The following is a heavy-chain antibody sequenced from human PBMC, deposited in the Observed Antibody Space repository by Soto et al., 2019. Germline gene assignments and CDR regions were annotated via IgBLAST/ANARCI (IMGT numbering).Heavy chain of an antibody. D-gene: IGHD3-10*01. J-gene: IGHJ6*02. CDR3: ARKRGMDV. V-gene: IGHV3-48*03. CDR2: ISSSGGTT. Sequence: AGGSLRLSCAASGFTFSNYEMNWVRQAPGKGLEWVSYISSSGGTTYYADSVKGRFTVSRDNARNSLYLQTNSLRAEDTAVYYCARKRGMDVWGQGTTVTVSS. CDR1: GFTFSNYE.